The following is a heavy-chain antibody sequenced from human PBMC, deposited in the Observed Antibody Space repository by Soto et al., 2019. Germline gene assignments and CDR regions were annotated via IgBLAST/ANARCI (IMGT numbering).Heavy chain of an antibody. D-gene: IGHD6-19*01. V-gene: IGHV3-74*01. CDR3: SRVRAHSRGLIDD. Sequence: EVQLVESGGGFVQPGGSLRLSCAGARFTFGGYFMHWVRQAPGKGLVWVSRMNSDGSTTVYADSVKGRFTISRDNAKNTLDLQRNSLRAKDTAVYYFSRVRAHSRGLIDDWGQGTLVTVSS. CDR1: RFTFGGYF. J-gene: IGHJ4*01. CDR2: MNSDGSTT.